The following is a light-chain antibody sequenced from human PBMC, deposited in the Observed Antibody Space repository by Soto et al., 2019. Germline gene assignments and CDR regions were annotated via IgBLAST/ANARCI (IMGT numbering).Light chain of an antibody. CDR2: DAP. J-gene: IGKJ4*01. Sequence: EIVLTQSPATLSLSPGERATLSCRASQSVSSYLAWYQQKPGQAPRLLIYDAPNRATGIPARFSGSGSGTDFTLTISSLEPEDFVVYYCQQRSNWPLTFGGGTNVEIK. CDR1: QSVSSY. V-gene: IGKV3-11*01. CDR3: QQRSNWPLT.